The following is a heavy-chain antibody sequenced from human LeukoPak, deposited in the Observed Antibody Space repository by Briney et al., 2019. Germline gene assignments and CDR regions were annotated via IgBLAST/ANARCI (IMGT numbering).Heavy chain of an antibody. CDR2: INLKGGST. J-gene: IGHJ6*02. CDR1: GFTFDDYG. V-gene: IGHV3-20*04. Sequence: PLRPSCAASGFTFDDYGMRSVRQGPQKGLEWGSGINLKGGSTGYTDSVKGRFTISRDKAKNSLYLQMNSLRAEDTALYYCARDWAYGDYLHGMDVWGQGTTVTVSS. D-gene: IGHD4-17*01. CDR3: ARDWAYGDYLHGMDV.